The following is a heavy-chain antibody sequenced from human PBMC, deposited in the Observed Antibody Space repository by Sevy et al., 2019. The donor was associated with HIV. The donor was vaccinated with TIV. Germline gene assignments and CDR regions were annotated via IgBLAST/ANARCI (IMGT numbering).Heavy chain of an antibody. CDR3: ARGNEFGAFDI. V-gene: IGHV3-30-3*01. Sequence: GGSLRLSCAASGFTFSSYAMHWVRQAPGKGLEWVAVISYDGSNKYYADSVKGRFTISRDNSKNTLYLQMNSLRAEDTAVNYCARGNEFGAFDIWGQGRMVTVSS. CDR1: GFTFSSYA. CDR2: ISYDGSNK. D-gene: IGHD3-10*01. J-gene: IGHJ3*02.